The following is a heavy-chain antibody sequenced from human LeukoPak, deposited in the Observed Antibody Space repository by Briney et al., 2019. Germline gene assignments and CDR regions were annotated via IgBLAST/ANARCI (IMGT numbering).Heavy chain of an antibody. D-gene: IGHD5-12*01. J-gene: IGHJ4*02. CDR3: ARAGSGYARYFDY. CDR1: GGSISSSSYY. Sequence: SETLSLTCTISGGSISSSSYYWGWIRQPPGKGLEWIGSIYYSGSTYYNPSLKSRVTISVDTSKNQFSLKLSSVTAADTAVYYCARAGSGYARYFDYWGQGTLVTVSS. CDR2: IYYSGST. V-gene: IGHV4-39*07.